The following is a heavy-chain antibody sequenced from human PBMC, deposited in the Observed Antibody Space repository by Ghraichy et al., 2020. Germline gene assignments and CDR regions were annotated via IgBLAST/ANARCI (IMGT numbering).Heavy chain of an antibody. CDR1: GYTFTSYG. CDR3: ARDGQQLEQGGYYYGMDV. D-gene: IGHD6-13*01. Sequence: ASVKVSCKASGYTFTSYGISWVRQAPGQGLEWMGWISAYNGNTNYAQKLQGRVTMTTDTSTSTAYMELRSLRSDDTAVYYCARDGQQLEQGGYYYGMDVWGQGTTVTVSS. J-gene: IGHJ6*02. CDR2: ISAYNGNT. V-gene: IGHV1-18*04.